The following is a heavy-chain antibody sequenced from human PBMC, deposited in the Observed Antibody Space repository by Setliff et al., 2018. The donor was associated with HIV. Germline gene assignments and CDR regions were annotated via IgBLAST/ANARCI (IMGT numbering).Heavy chain of an antibody. D-gene: IGHD2-2*01. CDR3: ARDRGYCDNISCQEWFDS. Sequence: PSETLSLTCTVSGDSISSGSYYWTWIRQSAGKGLEWIGHIYSTDTTNYNPSLENRVTISVDTSKNQFSLKLRSVTAADTAVYYCARDRGYCDNISCQEWFDSWGQGTLVTVLL. CDR1: GDSISSGSYY. J-gene: IGHJ5*01. V-gene: IGHV4-61*09. CDR2: IYSTDTT.